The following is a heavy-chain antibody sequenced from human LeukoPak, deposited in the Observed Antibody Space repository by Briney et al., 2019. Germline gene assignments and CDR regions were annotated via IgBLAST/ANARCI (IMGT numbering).Heavy chain of an antibody. J-gene: IGHJ1*01. V-gene: IGHV3-7*01. CDR2: IKQDGSEK. CDR1: GFTLSTSW. D-gene: IGHD6-6*01. Sequence: GGSLRLSCAASGFTLSTSWMTWVRQAPGKGLEWVANIKQDGSEKFYVDSVKGRFTISRDNAKNSLDLQMNSLRVEDTAVYYCAGYSSSSLWSFQHWGQGTLVTVSS. CDR3: AGYSSSSLWSFQH.